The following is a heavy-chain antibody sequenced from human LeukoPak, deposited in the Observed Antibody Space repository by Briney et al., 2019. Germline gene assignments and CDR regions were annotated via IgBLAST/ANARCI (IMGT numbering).Heavy chain of an antibody. V-gene: IGHV1-18*01. CDR1: GYTFTNYG. D-gene: IGHD3-3*01. CDR2: ISAYDGNT. CDR3: AARRITIFGVVTPYYGMDV. Sequence: ASVKVSCKASGYTFTNYGISSARQAPGQALEWMGWISAYDGNTNYAQKLQGRVTMTTDTSTSTAYMELRSLRSDDTAVYYCAARRITIFGVVTPYYGMDVWGQGTTVTVSS. J-gene: IGHJ6*02.